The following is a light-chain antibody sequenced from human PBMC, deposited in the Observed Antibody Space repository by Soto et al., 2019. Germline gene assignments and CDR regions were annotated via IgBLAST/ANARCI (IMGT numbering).Light chain of an antibody. V-gene: IGKV4-1*01. CDR2: WAS. CDR3: QQYYSSPPV. Sequence: DIVMTQSPDSLAVSLGERATINCKSSQSVLYSSNNKNYLAWYQQKPGQPPKLLIYWASTRESGVPDRFSGGGSGTDFTLTISSLQAEDVAVYDCQQYYSSPPVFGPGTKVDIK. CDR1: QSVLYSSNNKNY. J-gene: IGKJ3*01.